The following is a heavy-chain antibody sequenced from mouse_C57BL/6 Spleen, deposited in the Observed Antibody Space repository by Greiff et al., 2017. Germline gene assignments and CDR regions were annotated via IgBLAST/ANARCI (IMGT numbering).Heavy chain of an antibody. Sequence: VQLQQSGPELVKPGASVKISCKASGYSFTDYNMNWVKQSNGQSLEWIGVINPNYGSTSYNQKFKGKATLTVDHSSSTAYMQLNSLTSEDSAVYYCARRGDYGSPHWYFDVWGTGTTVTVSS. V-gene: IGHV1-39*01. CDR3: ARRGDYGSPHWYFDV. CDR1: GYSFTDYN. D-gene: IGHD1-1*01. CDR2: INPNYGST. J-gene: IGHJ1*03.